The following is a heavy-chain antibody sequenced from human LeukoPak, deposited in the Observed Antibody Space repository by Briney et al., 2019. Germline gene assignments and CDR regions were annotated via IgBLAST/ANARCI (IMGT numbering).Heavy chain of an antibody. CDR1: GFSFSDYE. CDR3: ARALYDTSGYYYAGFDY. J-gene: IGHJ4*02. V-gene: IGHV3-11*04. Sequence: PGGSLRLSCAASGFSFSDYELTWVRQVPGKGLEWISYISERGRTTSYADSVKGRFTISRDNAKNSLYLQMNSLRAEDTAVYYCARALYDTSGYYYAGFDYWGQGTLVTVSS. CDR2: ISERGRTT. D-gene: IGHD3-22*01.